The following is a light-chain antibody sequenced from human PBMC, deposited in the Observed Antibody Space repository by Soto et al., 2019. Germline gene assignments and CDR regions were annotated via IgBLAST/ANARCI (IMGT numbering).Light chain of an antibody. J-gene: IGKJ1*01. V-gene: IGKV1-5*01. CDR3: QQDGSYWT. CDR2: DAS. CDR1: QSINRW. Sequence: IQMTQSPSTLSASIGDTVTITCRASQSINRWLAWYQQKPGEAPKLLIYDASSLESGVPSRFSGTGSGTEFTPIISGLQPDDFATYYCQQDGSYWTFGQGTKVEIK.